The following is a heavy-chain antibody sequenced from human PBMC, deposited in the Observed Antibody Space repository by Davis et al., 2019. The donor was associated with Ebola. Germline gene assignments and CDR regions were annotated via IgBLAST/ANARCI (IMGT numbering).Heavy chain of an antibody. CDR1: GGTFSSYA. CDR3: AKGTIVVVVAATGMDY. V-gene: IGHV3-23*01. CDR2: ISGSGGST. Sequence: SCKASGGTFSSYAMSWVRQAPGKGLEWVSAISGSGGSTYYADSVKGRFTISRDNSKNTLYLQMNSLRAEDTAVYYCAKGTIVVVVAATGMDYWGQGTLVTVSS. D-gene: IGHD2-15*01. J-gene: IGHJ4*02.